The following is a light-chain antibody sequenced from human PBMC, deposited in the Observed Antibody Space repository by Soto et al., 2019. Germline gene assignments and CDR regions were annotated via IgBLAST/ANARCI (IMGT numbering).Light chain of an antibody. CDR2: DAS. Sequence: EIVLTQSPATLTLSPGERATLSCRASQSVSSYLAWYQQKPGQAPRLLIYDASNRATGIPARFSGSGSGTDFTLTISSLEPEDFAVYYYQQYDKLPWTVGQGTQVEI. CDR3: QQYDKLPWT. CDR1: QSVSSY. V-gene: IGKV3-11*01. J-gene: IGKJ1*01.